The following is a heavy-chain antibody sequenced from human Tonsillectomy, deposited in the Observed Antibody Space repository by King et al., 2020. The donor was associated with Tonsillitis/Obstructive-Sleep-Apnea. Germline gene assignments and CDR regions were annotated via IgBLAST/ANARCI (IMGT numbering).Heavy chain of an antibody. J-gene: IGHJ6*03. V-gene: IGHV3-49*04. Sequence: EVQLVESGGGLVQPGRSQRLSCTASGFTFGDYALSWVRQAPGKGLEWVGFIRSKAYGGTTEYAASVKGRFTISRDDSKSIAYLQMNSLKTEDTAVYYCTRCIELWLLGRSSGYYYYMDVWGKGTTVTVSS. D-gene: IGHD5-18*01. CDR1: GFTFGDYA. CDR3: TRCIELWLLGRSSGYYYYMDV. CDR2: IRSKAYGGTT.